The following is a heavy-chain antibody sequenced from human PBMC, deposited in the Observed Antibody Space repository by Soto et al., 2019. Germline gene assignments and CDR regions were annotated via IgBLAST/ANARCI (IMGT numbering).Heavy chain of an antibody. J-gene: IGHJ6*03. CDR1: GFAFNNYG. D-gene: IGHD3-16*02. CDR3: AKGLSGYFYMDV. V-gene: IGHV3-23*01. CDR2: ISGSGGST. Sequence: EVQLLESGGGLVQPGGSLRLSCAASGFAFNNYGMTWVRQAPGKGLEWVSAISGSGGSTSYADSVKGRFTISRDNSKNTVYLQMAGLRAEDTAVYYGAKGLSGYFYMDVWGKGTTVTVSS.